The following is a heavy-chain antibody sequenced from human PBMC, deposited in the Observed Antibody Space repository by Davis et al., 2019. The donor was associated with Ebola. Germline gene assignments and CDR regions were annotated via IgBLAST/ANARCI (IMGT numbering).Heavy chain of an antibody. CDR1: GGSISTYY. CDR3: AREGFDN. CDR2: IYYNGRT. J-gene: IGHJ4*02. V-gene: IGHV4-59*01. Sequence: SETLSLTCTVSGGSISTYYWSWIRQPPGKGLEWIGHIYYNGRTNYNPSLRSRVTISLDTSNNQFSLKVRSVTAADTAVYYCAREGFDNWGQGILVTVSS.